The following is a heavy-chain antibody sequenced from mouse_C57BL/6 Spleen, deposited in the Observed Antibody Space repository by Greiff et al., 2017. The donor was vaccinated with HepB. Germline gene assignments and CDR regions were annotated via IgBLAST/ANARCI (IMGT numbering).Heavy chain of an antibody. CDR2: ISNGGGST. D-gene: IGHD1-1*01. CDR1: GFTFSDYY. J-gene: IGHJ4*01. V-gene: IGHV5-12*01. CDR3: ARQDGSSSGAMDY. Sequence: EVQGVESGGGLVQPGGSLKLSCAASGFTFSDYYMYWVRQTPEKRLEWVAYISNGGGSTYYPDTVKGRFTISRDNAKNTLYLQMSRLKSEDTAMYYCARQDGSSSGAMDYWGQGTSVTVSS.